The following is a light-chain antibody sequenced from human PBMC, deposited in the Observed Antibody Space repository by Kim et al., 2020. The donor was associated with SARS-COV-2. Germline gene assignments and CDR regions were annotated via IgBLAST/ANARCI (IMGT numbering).Light chain of an antibody. J-gene: IGLJ3*02. V-gene: IGLV3-19*01. Sequence: VVQTAVIQRQGDSFRGYYPSWYQENSDQAHLVVTYGKNNRRSGIPARFSGASSGGTGSLTTTGAHAEDEDDYYGTYQDSSGNHWVFGTGTQLTVL. CDR2: GKN. CDR1: SFRGYY. CDR3: TYQDSSGNHWV.